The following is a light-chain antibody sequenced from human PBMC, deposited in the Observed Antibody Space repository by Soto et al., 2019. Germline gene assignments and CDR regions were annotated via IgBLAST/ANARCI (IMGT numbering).Light chain of an antibody. CDR3: QSYDTRLSGSCV. J-gene: IGLJ1*01. CDR2: DNT. V-gene: IGLV1-40*01. Sequence: QAVVTQPPSVSGAPGQRVTISCSGSSTNMGAGYDVHWYQQLPGTAPKLLIYDNTKRPSGVPDRFSGSKSGTSASLAITGLQAEDEADYYCQSYDTRLSGSCVFGTGTKVTVL. CDR1: STNMGAGYD.